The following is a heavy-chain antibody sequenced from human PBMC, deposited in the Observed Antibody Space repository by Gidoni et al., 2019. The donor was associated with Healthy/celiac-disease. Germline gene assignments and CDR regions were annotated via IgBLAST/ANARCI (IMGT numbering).Heavy chain of an antibody. J-gene: IGHJ5*02. CDR2: INHSGST. V-gene: IGHV4-34*01. D-gene: IGHD3-3*01. CDR1: GGSFSGYY. Sequence: QVQLQQWGAGLLKPSETLSLTCAVYGGSFSGYYWSWIRQPPGKGLEWIGEINHSGSTNYNPSLKSRVTISVDTSKNQFSLKLSSVTAADTAVYYCARGVFITIFSWFDPWGQGTLVTVSS. CDR3: ARGVFITIFSWFDP.